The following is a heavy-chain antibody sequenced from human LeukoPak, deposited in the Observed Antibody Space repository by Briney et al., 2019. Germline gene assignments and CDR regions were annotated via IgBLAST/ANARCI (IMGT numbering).Heavy chain of an antibody. CDR1: GFTFSSYA. D-gene: IGHD3-22*01. CDR2: ISGSGGST. J-gene: IGHJ3*02. V-gene: IGHV3-23*01. Sequence: PGGSLRLSCAASGFTFSSYAMSWVRQAPGKGLEWVSAISGSGGSTYYADSVKGRFTISRDNSKNTLYLQMNSLRAEDTAVYYCARDRTTDDSSGPTDKAEAFDIWGQGTMVTVSS. CDR3: ARDRTTDDSSGPTDKAEAFDI.